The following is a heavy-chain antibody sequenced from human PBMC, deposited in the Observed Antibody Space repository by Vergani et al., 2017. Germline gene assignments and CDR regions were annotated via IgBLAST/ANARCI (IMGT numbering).Heavy chain of an antibody. D-gene: IGHD3-10*01. CDR3: GRVADFYGLGSRLLDL. V-gene: IGHV4-59*01. CDR2: MYHIGST. J-gene: IGHJ5*02. CDR1: GGSMSGYY. Sequence: QVRLQESGPGLVKPSETLSLTCSVSGGSMSGYYWSWIRQPPGKELEWIGYMYHIGSTNYNPSLETRATISGDTSKNQVSLKLNSVTAADTAVYYCGRVADFYGLGSRLLDLWGQGILVTVSS.